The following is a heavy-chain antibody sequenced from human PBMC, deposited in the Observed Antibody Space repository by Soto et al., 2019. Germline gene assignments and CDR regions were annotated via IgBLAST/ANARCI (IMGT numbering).Heavy chain of an antibody. CDR1: GGSFSGYY. J-gene: IGHJ5*02. CDR3: ARGRRTGQQLVYNWFDP. V-gene: IGHV4-34*01. Sequence: SETLSLTCAVYGGSFSGYYWSWIRQPPGKGLEWIGEINHSGSTSYNPSLKSRVTISVDTSKNQFSLKLSSVTAADTAVYYCARGRRTGQQLVYNWFDPWGQGTLVTVS. D-gene: IGHD6-13*01. CDR2: INHSGST.